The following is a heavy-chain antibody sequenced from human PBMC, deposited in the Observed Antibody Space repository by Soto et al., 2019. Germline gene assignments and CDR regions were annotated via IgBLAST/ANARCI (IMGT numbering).Heavy chain of an antibody. V-gene: IGHV1-3*01. J-gene: IGHJ6*02. Sequence: QVQLVQSGAEVKKPGASVKVSCKASGYTFTSYAMHWVRQAPGQRLEWMGWINAGNGNTKYSQKFQGRVTITRDTSASTAYMELSSLRSEDTAVYYCARVRRYCSSTSCYEIAGWFGESYGMDVWGQGTTVTVSS. CDR3: ARVRRYCSSTSCYEIAGWFGESYGMDV. CDR2: INAGNGNT. CDR1: GYTFTSYA. D-gene: IGHD2-2*01.